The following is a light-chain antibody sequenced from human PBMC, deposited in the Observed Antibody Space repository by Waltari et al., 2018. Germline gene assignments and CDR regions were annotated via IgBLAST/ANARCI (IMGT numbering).Light chain of an antibody. CDR3: SSYSYSSGTLVI. Sequence: QSALTQPASVSGSPGQSITISCTGTSSDIGGYNYVSWYQQHPGKAPELIIFEVTNRPAGVSHRSSGSKSANTASLTISALQADDEADYYCSSYSYSSGTLVIFGGGTRLTVL. J-gene: IGLJ2*01. CDR2: EVT. CDR1: SSDIGGYNY. V-gene: IGLV2-14*01.